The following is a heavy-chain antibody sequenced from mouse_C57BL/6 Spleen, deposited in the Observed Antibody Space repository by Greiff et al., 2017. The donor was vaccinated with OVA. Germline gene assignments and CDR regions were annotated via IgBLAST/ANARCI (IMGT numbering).Heavy chain of an antibody. V-gene: IGHV1-69*01. Sequence: QVQLQQPGAELVMPGASVKLSCKASGYTFTSYWMHWVKQRPGQGLEWIGEIDPSDSYTNYNQKFKGKSTLTVDKSSSTAYMQLSSLTSEDSAVYYCARTAQATLFDYWGQGTTLTVSS. CDR2: IDPSDSYT. CDR1: GYTFTSYW. D-gene: IGHD3-2*02. CDR3: ARTAQATLFDY. J-gene: IGHJ2*01.